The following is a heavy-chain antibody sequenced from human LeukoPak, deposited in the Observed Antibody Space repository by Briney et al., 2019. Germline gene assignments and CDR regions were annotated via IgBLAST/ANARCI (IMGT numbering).Heavy chain of an antibody. CDR1: GGSFNDYY. CDR3: AREGVGRSGYRSGWYGYYLDY. Sequence: SETLSLTCAVYGGSFNDYYWTWIRQSPAKGLEGIGEINHSGSTNYNPSLKRQVTISVDTSKNQFSLKLSSVSAADTAVYYCAREGVGRSGYRSGWYGYYLDYWGQGTLVTVSS. V-gene: IGHV4-34*01. CDR2: INHSGST. J-gene: IGHJ4*02. D-gene: IGHD6-19*01.